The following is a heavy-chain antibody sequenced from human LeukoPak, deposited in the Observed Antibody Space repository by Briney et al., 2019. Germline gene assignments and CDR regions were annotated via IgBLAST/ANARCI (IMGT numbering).Heavy chain of an antibody. J-gene: IGHJ5*02. CDR2: IYHSGST. D-gene: IGHD3-22*01. V-gene: IGHV4-30-2*01. CDR3: ARGLTLFYYDTESQQNWFDP. Sequence: PSQTLSLTCAVSGGSISSGGYSWSWIRQPPGKGLEWIGYIYHSGSTYYNPSLKSRVTISVNTSASQFSLKLRSVTAADTAVYYCARGLTLFYYDTESQQNWFDPWGQGTLVTVSS. CDR1: GGSISSGGYS.